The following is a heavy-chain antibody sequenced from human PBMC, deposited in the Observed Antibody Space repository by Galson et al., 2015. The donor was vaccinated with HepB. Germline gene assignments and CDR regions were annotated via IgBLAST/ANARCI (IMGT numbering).Heavy chain of an antibody. CDR3: ARGGDTDGASNFDY. D-gene: IGHD4/OR15-4a*01. CDR2: IKQDGSEK. CDR1: GFTYNNYW. Sequence: SLRLSCAVSGFTYNNYWMSWVRQAPGRGLEWVANIKQDGSEKYYVDSVEGRFTVSRDNAKKTLYLDMNALSVEDTAVYYYARGGDTDGASNFDYWGQGALLTVSS. J-gene: IGHJ4*02. V-gene: IGHV3-7*03.